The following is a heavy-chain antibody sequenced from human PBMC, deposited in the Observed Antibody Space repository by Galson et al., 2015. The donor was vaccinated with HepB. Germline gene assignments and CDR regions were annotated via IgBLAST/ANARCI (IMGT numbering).Heavy chain of an antibody. CDR2: INTDNGDT. Sequence: SVKVSCKASGYTFTRYAMHWVRQAPGQRLEWMGRINTDNGDTEYSQKFQGRVTITRDTSANTTYMELSSLRSEDEAVFYCASDGYCTSTNCYSFDYWGQGTLVTVSS. V-gene: IGHV1-3*04. D-gene: IGHD2-2*03. CDR1: GYTFTRYA. J-gene: IGHJ4*02. CDR3: ASDGYCTSTNCYSFDY.